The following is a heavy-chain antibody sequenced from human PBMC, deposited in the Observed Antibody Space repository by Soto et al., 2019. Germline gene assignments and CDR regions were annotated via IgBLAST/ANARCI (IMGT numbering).Heavy chain of an antibody. Sequence: QVQLVQSGAEVKKPGASVKVSCKASGYTFTGYYMHWVRQAPGQGLEWMGWINPNSGGTNYAQKVQGRVTMTRDTSISTAYMELSRLRSDDTAVYYCARALIVVVPAALDWWGQGTLVTVSS. CDR2: INPNSGGT. D-gene: IGHD2-2*01. V-gene: IGHV1-2*02. J-gene: IGHJ4*02. CDR3: ARALIVVVPAALDW. CDR1: GYTFTGYY.